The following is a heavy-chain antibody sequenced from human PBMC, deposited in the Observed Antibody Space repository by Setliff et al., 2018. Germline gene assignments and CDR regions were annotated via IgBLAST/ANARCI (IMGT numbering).Heavy chain of an antibody. CDR2: IQNSGRA. CDR1: GVSISSSY. Sequence: KPSETLSLTCNVSGVSISSSYWSWVRQPPGKGLQSIGYIQNSGRANYNPSLMSRVSISEDTSKNQLSLKLRSVTAADTAVYYCARLSWNGLRYYGLDVWGQGTTVTVSS. V-gene: IGHV4-59*01. J-gene: IGHJ6*02. CDR3: ARLSWNGLRYYGLDV. D-gene: IGHD3-3*01.